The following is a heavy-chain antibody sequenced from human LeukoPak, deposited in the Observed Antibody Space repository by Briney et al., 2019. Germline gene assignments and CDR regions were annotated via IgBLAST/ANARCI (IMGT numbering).Heavy chain of an antibody. CDR1: GGSISSGGYY. J-gene: IGHJ5*02. CDR2: IYYSGST. CDR3: ARRLKGDYSNYYWFDP. Sequence: PSQTLSLTCTVSGGSISSGGYYWSWIRQHPGKGLEWIGYIYYSGSTNYNPSLKSRVTISVDTSKNQLSLKLSSVTAADTAVYYCARRLKGDYSNYYWFDPWGQGTLVTVSS. D-gene: IGHD4-11*01. V-gene: IGHV4-61*08.